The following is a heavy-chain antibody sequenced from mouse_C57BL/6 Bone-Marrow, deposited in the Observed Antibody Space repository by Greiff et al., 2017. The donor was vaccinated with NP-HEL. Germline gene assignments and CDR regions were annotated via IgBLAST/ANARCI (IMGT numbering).Heavy chain of an antibody. CDR2: ISSGGSYT. CDR3: ARHGYYYGSYWYFDV. J-gene: IGHJ1*03. V-gene: IGHV5-6*01. D-gene: IGHD1-1*01. Sequence: EVMLVESGGDLVKPGGSLKLSCAASGFTFSSYGMSWVRQTPDKRLEWVATISSGGSYTYYPDSVKGRFTISRDNAKNTLYLQMSSLKSEDTAMYYCARHGYYYGSYWYFDVWGTGTTVTVSS. CDR1: GFTFSSYG.